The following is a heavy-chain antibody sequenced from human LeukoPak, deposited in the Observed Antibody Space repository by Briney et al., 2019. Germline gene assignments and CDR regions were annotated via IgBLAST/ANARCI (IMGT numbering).Heavy chain of an antibody. J-gene: IGHJ6*04. CDR3: ARDKLTTLSLPMEGPIKYYYYGMDV. D-gene: IGHD4-11*01. Sequence: PGGSLRLSCAASGFTFSSYAMHWVRQAPGKGLGWVAVISYDGSNKYYADSVKGRFTISRDNSKNTLYLQMNSLRAEDTAVYYCARDKLTTLSLPMEGPIKYYYYGMDVWGEGTTVTVSS. CDR2: ISYDGSNK. V-gene: IGHV3-30-3*01. CDR1: GFTFSSYA.